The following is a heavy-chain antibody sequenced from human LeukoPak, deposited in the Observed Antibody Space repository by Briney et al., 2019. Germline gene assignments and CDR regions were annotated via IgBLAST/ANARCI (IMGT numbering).Heavy chain of an antibody. CDR2: INPNSGGT. CDR1: GYTFTGYY. CDR3: ARSPPVFGVVPLCLDY. J-gene: IGHJ4*02. Sequence: ASVKVSCKASGYTFTGYYMHWVRQAPGQGLEWMGWINPNSGGTNYAQKFQGRVTMTRDTSISTAYMELSRLRSDDTAVYYCARSPPVFGVVPLCLDYWGQGTLVTVSS. D-gene: IGHD3-3*01. V-gene: IGHV1-2*02.